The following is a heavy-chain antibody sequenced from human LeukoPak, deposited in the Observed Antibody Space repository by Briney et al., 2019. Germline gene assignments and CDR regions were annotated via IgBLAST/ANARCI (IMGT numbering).Heavy chain of an antibody. CDR3: ARGKRQDGYVYTRRSTYSFDY. V-gene: IGHV4-59*12. CDR2: ICNSGNI. Sequence: SETLSLTCTVSGVSLGSSCWTWLRHPPGKGLEWLGYICNSGNINYNPSLKSRVTISVDTSKNQFSLRLNSVTAADTALYYCARGKRQDGYVYTRRSTYSFDYWGQGTLVTVSS. D-gene: IGHD3-16*01. CDR1: GVSLGSSC. J-gene: IGHJ4*02.